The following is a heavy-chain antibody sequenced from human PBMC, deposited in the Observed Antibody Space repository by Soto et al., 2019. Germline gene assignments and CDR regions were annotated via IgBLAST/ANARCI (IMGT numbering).Heavy chain of an antibody. J-gene: IGHJ5*01. Sequence: QVQLQESGPGLVKPSETLSLTCTVSGGSISSYYWSWIRQPPGKGLEWIGFIFYSGSTSYNPSLTXRXXISIDTSEYQFSLKLNSVTAADTAVYYCASMIGDPVLSFDSWGQGTLVAVSS. CDR3: ASMIGDPVLSFDS. D-gene: IGHD3-10*02. V-gene: IGHV4-59*01. CDR1: GGSISSYY. CDR2: IFYSGST.